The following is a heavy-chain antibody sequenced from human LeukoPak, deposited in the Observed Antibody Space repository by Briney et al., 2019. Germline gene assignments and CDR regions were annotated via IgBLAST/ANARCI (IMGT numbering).Heavy chain of an antibody. CDR2: SYYSGSA. Sequence: SETLSLTCSVSGASISSYYWSWIRQPPGKGLEFIGYSYYSGSATHHPSLKGRVSISLDTSKNQFSLRLSSVTAADTAVYYCARGGRSFVYYFDFWGQGALITVTS. J-gene: IGHJ4*02. V-gene: IGHV4-59*01. CDR1: GASISSYY. CDR3: ARGGRSFVYYFDF. D-gene: IGHD1-26*01.